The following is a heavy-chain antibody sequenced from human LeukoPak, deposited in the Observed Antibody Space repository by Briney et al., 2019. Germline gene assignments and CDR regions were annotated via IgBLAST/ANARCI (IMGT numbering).Heavy chain of an antibody. CDR1: GFTVSNNY. J-gene: IGHJ4*02. V-gene: IGHV3-66*01. CDR3: AKDEKFGRANFSPRH. Sequence: GGSLRLSCAASGFTVSNNYMTWVRQAPGKGLVWVSVVHRVGNKYYADFMKGTFTISRDNFKTTLHLQKNSLRVEDTALYYCAKDEKFGRANFSPRHWGQGTLVTVSS. CDR2: VHRVGNK. D-gene: IGHD3-16*01.